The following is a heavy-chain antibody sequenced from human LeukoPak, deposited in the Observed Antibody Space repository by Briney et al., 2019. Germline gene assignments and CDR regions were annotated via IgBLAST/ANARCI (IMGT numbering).Heavy chain of an antibody. CDR3: ARYYYDSSGYSHGMDV. Sequence: PSETLSLTCIVSGGPISSYYWSWIRQPPGKGLEWIGHIKYSGGTKYNPSLKSQVTISVDTPKNQFSLKLSSVTAADTAVYYCARYYYDSSGYSHGMDVWGQGTTVTVSS. CDR1: GGPISSYY. D-gene: IGHD3-22*01. CDR2: IKYSGGT. V-gene: IGHV4-59*08. J-gene: IGHJ6*02.